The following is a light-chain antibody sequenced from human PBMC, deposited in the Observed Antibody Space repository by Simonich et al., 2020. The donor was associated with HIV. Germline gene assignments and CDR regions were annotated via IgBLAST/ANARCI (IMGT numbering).Light chain of an antibody. Sequence: QSALTQPASVSGSPGQSITIPCTGTSSDVGSYTLVSWYQQHAGKAPKVMIYEVSKRPSGVSSRFSGSKSGNTASLTISGLQAEDEADYYCAAWDDSLNGWVFGGGTKLTVL. CDR1: SSDVGSYTL. J-gene: IGLJ3*02. CDR3: AAWDDSLNGWV. V-gene: IGLV2-23*02. CDR2: EVS.